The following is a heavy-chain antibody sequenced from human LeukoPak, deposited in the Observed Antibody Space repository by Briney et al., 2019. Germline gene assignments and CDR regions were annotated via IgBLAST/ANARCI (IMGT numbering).Heavy chain of an antibody. D-gene: IGHD3-22*01. Sequence: ASVKVSCKASGYTFTSYGISWVRQAPGQGLEWMGWISAYNGNTNYAQKLQGRVTMTTDTSTSTAYMELRSLRSDDTAVYYCARGGTYYYDSSGYYEALDYWGQGILVTVSS. CDR1: GYTFTSYG. J-gene: IGHJ4*02. CDR2: ISAYNGNT. V-gene: IGHV1-18*01. CDR3: ARGGTYYYDSSGYYEALDY.